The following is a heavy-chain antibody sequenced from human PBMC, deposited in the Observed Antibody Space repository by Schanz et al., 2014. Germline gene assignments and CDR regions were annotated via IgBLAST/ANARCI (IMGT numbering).Heavy chain of an antibody. J-gene: IGHJ6*02. CDR1: GFTFSNFA. CDR2: ISYDGSHK. CDR3: ARDRQQLVGRIGYYYGMDV. D-gene: IGHD6-13*01. V-gene: IGHV3-30*04. Sequence: QVQLVESGGGVVQPGRSLRLSCAASGFTFSNFAIHWVRQAPGKGLEWVAVISYDGSHKDYADSVKGRFTISRDNSKNTMYLQMKSLRAEDTAVSYCARDRQQLVGRIGYYYGMDVWGQGTTVTVSS.